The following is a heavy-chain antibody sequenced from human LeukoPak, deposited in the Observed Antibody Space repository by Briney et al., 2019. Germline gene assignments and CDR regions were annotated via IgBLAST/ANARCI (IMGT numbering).Heavy chain of an antibody. CDR2: ISRSGGSI. D-gene: IGHD2-2*01. J-gene: IGHJ3*02. V-gene: IGHV3-21*01. Sequence: PGGSLRLSCAASGFTFSSHSMDWVRQDPGKGLEWVSSISRSGGSIYYADSLKGRFTISRDNAKNSLYLQMNSLRAEDTAVYFCARSLKVSAALDVFDIWGQGTMVTVSS. CDR3: ARSLKVSAALDVFDI. CDR1: GFTFSSHS.